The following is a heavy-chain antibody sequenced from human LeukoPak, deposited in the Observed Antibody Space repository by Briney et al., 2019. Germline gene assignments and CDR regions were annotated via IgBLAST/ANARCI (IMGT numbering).Heavy chain of an antibody. CDR1: GYTFTGYH. D-gene: IGHD2-15*01. CDR2: INPNSGGT. V-gene: IGHV1-2*02. CDR3: ARVVGVQGWFDP. J-gene: IGHJ5*02. Sequence: ASVKVSYKASGYTFTGYHIHWVRQAPGQGLEWMGWINPNSGGTNYAQKFQGRVTMTRDTSISTAYMELSRLRSDDTAVYYCARVVGVQGWFDPWGQGTLVTVSS.